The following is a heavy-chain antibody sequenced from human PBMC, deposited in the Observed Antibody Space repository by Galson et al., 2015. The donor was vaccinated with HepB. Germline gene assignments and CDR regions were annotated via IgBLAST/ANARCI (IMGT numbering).Heavy chain of an antibody. J-gene: IGHJ6*02. Sequence: CAISGDSVSSNSAAWNWTRQSPSRGLEWLGRTYYRSKWYNDYAVSVKSRITINPDTSKNQFSLQLNSVTPEDTAVYYCAREQLWFGESKHGYGMDVWGQGTTVTVSS. CDR1: GDSVSSNSAA. D-gene: IGHD3-10*01. CDR2: TYYRSKWYN. V-gene: IGHV6-1*01. CDR3: AREQLWFGESKHGYGMDV.